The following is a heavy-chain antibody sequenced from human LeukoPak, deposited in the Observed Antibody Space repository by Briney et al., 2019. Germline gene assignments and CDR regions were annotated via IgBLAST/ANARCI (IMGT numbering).Heavy chain of an antibody. Sequence: PGGSLRLSCAASGFTFSSYEMNWVRQAPGKGLEWVSYISSSGSTIYYADSVKGRFTISRDNTKNSLYLQMNSLRAEDTAVYYCAELGITMIGGVWGKGTTVTISS. CDR2: ISSSGSTI. V-gene: IGHV3-48*03. CDR3: AELGITMIGGV. D-gene: IGHD3-10*02. CDR1: GFTFSSYE. J-gene: IGHJ6*04.